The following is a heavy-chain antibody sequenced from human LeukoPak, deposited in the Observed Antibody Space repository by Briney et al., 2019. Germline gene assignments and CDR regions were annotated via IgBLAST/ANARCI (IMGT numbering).Heavy chain of an antibody. CDR2: INIDGSGT. Sequence: AGGSLRLSCAASGFTFSSYWMHWVRQAPGNGLVWVSRINIDGSGTSYADSVKGRFTISRDNAKNTLYLQMNSLRVEDTAVYYCARRSTVADYWGKGTLVTVSS. CDR3: ARRSTVADY. J-gene: IGHJ4*02. CDR1: GFTFSSYW. V-gene: IGHV3-74*01. D-gene: IGHD2-2*01.